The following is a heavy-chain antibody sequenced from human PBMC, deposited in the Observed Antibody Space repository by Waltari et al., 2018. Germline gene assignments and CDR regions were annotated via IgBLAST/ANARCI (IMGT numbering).Heavy chain of an antibody. CDR1: GFTFDDYA. D-gene: IGHD2-2*01. CDR2: ISWDGGST. V-gene: IGHV3-43D*03. Sequence: EVQLVESGGVVVQPGGSLRLSCAASGFTFDDYAMHWVRQAPGKGLEWVSLISWDGGSTYYADSVKGRFTISRDNSKNSLYLQMNSLRAEDTALYYCAKVLTLGYCSSTSCSPLDYWGQGTLVTVSS. CDR3: AKVLTLGYCSSTSCSPLDY. J-gene: IGHJ4*02.